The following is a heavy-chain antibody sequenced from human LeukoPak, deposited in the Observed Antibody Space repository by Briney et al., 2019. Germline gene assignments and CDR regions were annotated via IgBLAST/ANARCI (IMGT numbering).Heavy chain of an antibody. J-gene: IGHJ3*02. CDR2: ISAYNGNT. CDR3: ARDLAYCGGDCYSRGDDAFDI. Sequence: ASVKVSCKASGYTFTSYGIGWVRQAPGQGLEWMGWISAYNGNTNYAQKLQGRVTMTTDTSTSTAYMELRSLRSDDTAVYYCARDLAYCGGDCYSRGDDAFDIWGQGTMVTVSS. CDR1: GYTFTSYG. V-gene: IGHV1-18*01. D-gene: IGHD2-21*02.